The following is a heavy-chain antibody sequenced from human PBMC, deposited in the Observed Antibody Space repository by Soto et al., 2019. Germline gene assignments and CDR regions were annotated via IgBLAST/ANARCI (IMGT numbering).Heavy chain of an antibody. V-gene: IGHV3-15*06. CDR3: NHKGDFYAGLDS. CDR2: IISKAGGETT. Sequence: GGPLRLSCAASGLTFTYAWMTWVRQSRGEGLEWGGCIISKAGGETTNYAAPVKGRFTSSRDDQKKTLYLEMESLKTEEIAVNYCNHKGDFYAGLDSWGQGTLVTVSS. CDR1: GLTFTYAW. D-gene: IGHD3-10*01. J-gene: IGHJ4*02.